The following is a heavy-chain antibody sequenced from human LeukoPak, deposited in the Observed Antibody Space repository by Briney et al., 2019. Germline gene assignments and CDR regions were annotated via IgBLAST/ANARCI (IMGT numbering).Heavy chain of an antibody. CDR2: IRYDGSNK. J-gene: IGHJ6*02. V-gene: IGHV3-30*02. CDR3: AKAGGYDIRSYGMDV. Sequence: PGGSLRLSCAASGFTFSNYGMHWVRQAPGKGLEWVAFIRYDGSNKYYADSVKGRFTISRDNSKNTLYLQMNSLRAEDTAVYYCAKAGGYDIRSYGMDVWGQGTTVTVSS. D-gene: IGHD5-12*01. CDR1: GFTFSNYG.